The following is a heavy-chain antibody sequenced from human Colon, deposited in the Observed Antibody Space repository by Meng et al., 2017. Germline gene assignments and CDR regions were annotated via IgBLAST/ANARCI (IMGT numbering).Heavy chain of an antibody. Sequence: QLHESGPGLVQPSGTLSLACAVSGDSIGNSKWWSWLRQSPGKGLEWIGEISNSGKTVYSPSLKSRVTISLDKSSNHFSLTLSPVTAADTAIYFCARERMRELGLFDYWGQGALVTVSS. V-gene: IGHV4-4*02. J-gene: IGHJ4*02. CDR3: ARERMRELGLFDY. CDR2: ISNSGKT. CDR1: GDSIGNSKW. D-gene: IGHD7-27*01.